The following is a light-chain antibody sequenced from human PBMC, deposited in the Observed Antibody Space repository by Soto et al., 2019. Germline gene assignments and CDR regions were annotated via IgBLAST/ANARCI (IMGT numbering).Light chain of an antibody. J-gene: IGKJ1*01. CDR1: QSISSW. Sequence: DIHMTQSPSTLSASVGDRVTITCRASQSISSWLAWYQQKPGTAPKLLIYEASTLQSGVPSRFGGSGSGTEFTLTISSLQPDDSATYYCQQYRDNWTFGQGTKVDIK. V-gene: IGKV1-5*03. CDR3: QQYRDNWT. CDR2: EAS.